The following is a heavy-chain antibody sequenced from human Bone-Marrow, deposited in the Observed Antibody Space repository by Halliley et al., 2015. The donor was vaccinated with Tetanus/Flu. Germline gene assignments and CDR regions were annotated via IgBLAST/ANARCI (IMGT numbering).Heavy chain of an antibody. Sequence: GEALDTYYWTWVRQPPGKGLDWIGNVNYRGNTNYNPSLKSRLSMSVDVSRSRFSLRLTAMTAADTAVYFCARILPTSMTTDYWGPGTLVPVSS. CDR1: GEALDTYY. D-gene: IGHD1-1*01. J-gene: IGHJ4*02. V-gene: IGHV4-59*01. CDR2: VNYRGNT. CDR3: ARILPTSMTTDY.